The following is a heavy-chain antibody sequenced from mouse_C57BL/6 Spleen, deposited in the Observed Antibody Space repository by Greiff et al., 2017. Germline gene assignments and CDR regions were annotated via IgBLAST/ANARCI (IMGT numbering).Heavy chain of an antibody. J-gene: IGHJ1*03. D-gene: IGHD2-4*01. Sequence: QVQLQQPGTELVKPGASVKLSCKASGYTFTSYWLHWVKQRPGQGLEWIGNINPSNGGTNYNEKFKGKPTLAVDKSSSTAYMQLSSLTSEDSAVYYCARGDYDVRYFDVWGTGTTVTVSS. CDR1: GYTFTSYW. CDR3: ARGDYDVRYFDV. CDR2: INPSNGGT. V-gene: IGHV1-53*01.